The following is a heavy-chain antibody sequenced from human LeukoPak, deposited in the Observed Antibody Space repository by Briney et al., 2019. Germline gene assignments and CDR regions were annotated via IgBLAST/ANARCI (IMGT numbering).Heavy chain of an antibody. Sequence: SVKVSCKASGGTFSSYAISWVRQAPGQGLEWMGRIIPILGIANYAQKFQGRVTITADKSTSTAYMELSSLRSEDTAVYYCARDRLGPNWYFDLWGRGTLVTVSP. J-gene: IGHJ2*01. CDR1: GGTFSSYA. V-gene: IGHV1-69*04. CDR3: ARDRLGPNWYFDL. CDR2: IIPILGIA. D-gene: IGHD6-19*01.